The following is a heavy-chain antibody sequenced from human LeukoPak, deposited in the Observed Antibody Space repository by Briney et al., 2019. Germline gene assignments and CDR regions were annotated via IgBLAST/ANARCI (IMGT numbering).Heavy chain of an antibody. CDR1: DDVFRNYW. CDR2: IYPDDSDT. V-gene: IGHV5-51*01. Sequence: GESLKISCKSSDDVFRNYWIGWVRQTPGKGLEWMGFIYPDDSDTRYSPSFQGQVTISADKSITTAYLQWSRLKASDTAIYFCARHSSTWSPDYWGQGTLVTVSS. CDR3: ARHSSTWSPDY. D-gene: IGHD2-2*01. J-gene: IGHJ4*02.